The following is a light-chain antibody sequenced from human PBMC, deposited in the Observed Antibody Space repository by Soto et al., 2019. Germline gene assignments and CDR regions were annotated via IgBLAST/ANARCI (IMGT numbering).Light chain of an antibody. V-gene: IGLV2-14*01. CDR1: SIDVGAYNY. Sequence: QSALTQFASVSGSPGQSITISCTGTSIDVGAYNYVSWYQQHPGKAPKLIIYDVSTRPSGLSNRFSGSKSGNTASLTISGLQAEDEADYFCSSYASTSTLVVFGGGTKLTVL. J-gene: IGLJ2*01. CDR2: DVS. CDR3: SSYASTSTLVV.